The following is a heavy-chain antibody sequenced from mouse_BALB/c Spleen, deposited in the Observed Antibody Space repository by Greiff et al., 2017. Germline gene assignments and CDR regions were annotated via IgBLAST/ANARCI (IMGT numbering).Heavy chain of an antibody. J-gene: IGHJ3*01. Sequence: EVMLVESGGGLVQPGGSRKLSCAASGFTFSSFGMHWVRQAPEKGLEWVAYISSGSSTIYYADTVKGRFTISRDNPKNTLFLQMTSLRSEDTAMYYCAREGTTMITTGFAYWGRGTLVTVSA. CDR3: AREGTTMITTGFAY. CDR2: ISSGSSTI. V-gene: IGHV5-17*02. CDR1: GFTFSSFG. D-gene: IGHD2-4*01.